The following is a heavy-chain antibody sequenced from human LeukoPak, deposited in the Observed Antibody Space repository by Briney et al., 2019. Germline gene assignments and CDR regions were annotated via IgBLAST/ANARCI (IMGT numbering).Heavy chain of an antibody. CDR2: MNPNSGNT. D-gene: IGHD4-17*01. Sequence: ASVKVSCKASGYTFTSYDINWVRQATGQGLEWMGWMNPNSGNTGYAQKFQGRVTITRNTSISTAHMELSSLRSEDTAVYYCARGVTVLGTVTTPDYFDYWGQGTLVTVSS. V-gene: IGHV1-8*03. CDR3: ARGVTVLGTVTTPDYFDY. CDR1: GYTFTSYD. J-gene: IGHJ4*02.